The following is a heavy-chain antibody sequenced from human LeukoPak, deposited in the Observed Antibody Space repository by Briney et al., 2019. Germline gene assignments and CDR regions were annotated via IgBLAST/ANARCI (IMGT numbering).Heavy chain of an antibody. D-gene: IGHD6-19*01. CDR3: ARGLSGWLYYYYGMDV. CDR2: INHSGST. J-gene: IGHJ6*02. CDR1: GGSISSSSYY. Sequence: SETLSLTCTVSGGSISSSSYYWSWIRQPPGKGLEWIGEINHSGSTNYNPSLKSRVTISVDTSKNQFSLKLSSVTAADTAVYYCARGLSGWLYYYYGMDVWGQGTTVTVSS. V-gene: IGHV4-39*07.